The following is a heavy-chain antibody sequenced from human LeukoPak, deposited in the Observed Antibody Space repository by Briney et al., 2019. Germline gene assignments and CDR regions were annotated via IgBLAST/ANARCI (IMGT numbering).Heavy chain of an antibody. CDR1: GFTFGSYA. CDR3: AKYGSGSYYREFDY. V-gene: IGHV3-23*01. CDR2: ISVSGGTT. J-gene: IGHJ4*02. Sequence: GGSLRLSCAASGFTFGSYAMSWVRQAPGKGLEWVSSISVSGGTTYYADSVKGRFTISRDNSKNTLDLQMKSLRAEDTAVYHCAKYGSGSYYREFDYWGQGTLVTVSS. D-gene: IGHD3-10*01.